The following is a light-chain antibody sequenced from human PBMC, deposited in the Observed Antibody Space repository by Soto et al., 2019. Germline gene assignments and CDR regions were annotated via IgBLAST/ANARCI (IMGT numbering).Light chain of an antibody. CDR3: QSYDSSLSGYV. CDR2: GNN. J-gene: IGLJ1*01. CDR1: SSNFGAGYD. Sequence: QSVLTQSPSVSGAPGQRVTISCTGSSSNFGAGYDVHWYQQVPGTAPKLLIYGNNNRPSGVPDRFSGSKSGTSASLAITGLQAEDEADYYCQSYDSSLSGYVFGTGTKVTVL. V-gene: IGLV1-40*01.